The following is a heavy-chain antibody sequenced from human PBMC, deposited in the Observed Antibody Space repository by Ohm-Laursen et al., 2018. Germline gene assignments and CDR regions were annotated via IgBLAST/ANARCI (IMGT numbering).Heavy chain of an antibody. Sequence: GSLRLSCAASGFTFSSYAMSWVRQAPGKGLEWVSAISGSGGSTYYADSVKGRFTISRDNSKNTLYLQMNSLRAEDTAVYYCAKARRDSYGSGADYWGQGTLVTVSA. V-gene: IGHV3-23*01. CDR3: AKARRDSYGSGADY. D-gene: IGHD5-18*01. CDR2: ISGSGGST. J-gene: IGHJ4*02. CDR1: GFTFSSYA.